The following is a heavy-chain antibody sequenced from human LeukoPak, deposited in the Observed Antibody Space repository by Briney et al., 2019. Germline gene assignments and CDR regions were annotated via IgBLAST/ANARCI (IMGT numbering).Heavy chain of an antibody. J-gene: IGHJ3*02. Sequence: GGSLRLSCAAYGFTFNTYSVNWVRQAPGKGLEWVSSISSGSSYIFYADSMKGRFTISRDNAKTSLYLQMNSLRAEDTAVYYCARQVGVDDAFDIWGQGTKVTVSS. V-gene: IGHV3-21*01. CDR1: GFTFNTYS. D-gene: IGHD1-26*01. CDR2: ISSGSSYI. CDR3: ARQVGVDDAFDI.